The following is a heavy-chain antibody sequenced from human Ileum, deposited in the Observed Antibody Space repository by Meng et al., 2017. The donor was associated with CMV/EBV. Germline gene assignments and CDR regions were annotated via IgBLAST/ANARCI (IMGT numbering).Heavy chain of an antibody. Sequence: QVQLQESGPGLVKPSETLPLTCTVSGDSISRYFWSWIRQPAGKGLEWIGRINTSGKTTYSPSLKSRVTMSLDTSKNQFSLRLTSVSAADTALYYCARDLIRDDTGSWFDPWGQGTLVTVSS. V-gene: IGHV4-4*07. CDR1: GDSISRYF. CDR2: INTSGKT. J-gene: IGHJ5*02. CDR3: ARDLIRDDTGSWFDP. D-gene: IGHD3-16*01.